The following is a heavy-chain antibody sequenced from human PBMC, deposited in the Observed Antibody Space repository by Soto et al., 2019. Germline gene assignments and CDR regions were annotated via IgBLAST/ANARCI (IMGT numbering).Heavy chain of an antibody. V-gene: IGHV4-59*01. D-gene: IGHD6-13*01. CDR2: IYYSGST. CDR3: ARDRDSSSFHYYGMDV. CDR1: GGSISSYY. J-gene: IGHJ6*02. Sequence: PSETLSLTCTVSGGSISSYYWSWIRQPPGKGLEWIGYIYYSGSTNYNPSLKSRVTISVDTSKNQFSLKLSSVTAADTAVYYCARDRDSSSFHYYGMDVWGQGTTVNVS.